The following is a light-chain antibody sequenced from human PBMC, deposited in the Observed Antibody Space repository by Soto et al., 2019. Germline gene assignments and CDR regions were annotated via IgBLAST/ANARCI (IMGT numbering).Light chain of an antibody. CDR1: RSNIGNNA. V-gene: IGLV1-36*01. J-gene: IGLJ2*01. CDR2: YDD. Sequence: QSALTQPPSVSEAPRQRVTISCSGSRSNIGNNAVNWYQQLPGKAPKLLIYYDDLLSSGVSDRFSGSKSGTSASLAISGLQSEDEADYYCAVWDDNLNGVVFGGGTQLTVL. CDR3: AVWDDNLNGVV.